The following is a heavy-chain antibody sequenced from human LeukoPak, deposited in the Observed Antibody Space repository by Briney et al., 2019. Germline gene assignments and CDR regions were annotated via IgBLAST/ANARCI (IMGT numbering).Heavy chain of an antibody. V-gene: IGHV3-33*01. CDR3: ATDPPSSGWAFYS. J-gene: IGHJ4*02. D-gene: IGHD6-19*01. CDR1: GFTFSTYA. Sequence: GRSLRLSCVASGFTFSTYAMHWVRQAPGEGLEWLAMIWRDGSNKFYTDSVKGRFTISRDNFKNTLYLQMNSLRAEDTAVYYCATDPPSSGWAFYSWGQGTPVTVSS. CDR2: IWRDGSNK.